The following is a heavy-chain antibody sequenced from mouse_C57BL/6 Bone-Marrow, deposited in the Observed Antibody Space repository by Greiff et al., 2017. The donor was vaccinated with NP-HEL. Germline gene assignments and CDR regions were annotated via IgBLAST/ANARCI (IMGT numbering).Heavy chain of an antibody. CDR3: AREGDYYGSSWFAY. V-gene: IGHV1-66*01. CDR1: GYSFTSYY. Sequence: VQLQESGPELVKPGASVKISCKASGYSFTSYYIHWVKQRPGQGLEWIGWIYPGSGNTKYNEKFKGKATLTADTSSSTAYMQLSSLTSEDSAVYYCAREGDYYGSSWFAYWGQGTLVTVSA. J-gene: IGHJ3*01. D-gene: IGHD1-1*01. CDR2: IYPGSGNT.